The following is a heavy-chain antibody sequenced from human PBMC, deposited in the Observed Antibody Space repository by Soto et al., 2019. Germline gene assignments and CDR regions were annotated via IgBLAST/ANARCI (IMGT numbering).Heavy chain of an antibody. V-gene: IGHV1-18*01. CDR3: ARVERVLRFLEWLPSEH. Sequence: ASVKVSCKASGYTFTSYGISWVRQAPGQGLEWMGWISAYNGNTNYAQKLQGRVTMTTDTSTSTAYMELRSLRSDDTAVYYCARVERVLRFLEWLPSEHWGQGTLVTVSS. CDR1: GYTFTSYG. CDR2: ISAYNGNT. J-gene: IGHJ4*02. D-gene: IGHD3-3*01.